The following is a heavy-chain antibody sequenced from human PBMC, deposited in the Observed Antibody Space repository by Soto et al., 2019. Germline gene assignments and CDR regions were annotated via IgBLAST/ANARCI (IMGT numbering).Heavy chain of an antibody. J-gene: IGHJ4*02. CDR3: ARIPSSSGWYFDY. V-gene: IGHV4-31*03. D-gene: IGHD6-19*01. CDR2: IYYSGST. Sequence: PSETLSLTCTVSGGSISSGGYYWSWIRQHPGKGLEWIGYIYYSGSTYYNPSLKSRVTISVDTSKNQFSLKLSSVTAVDTAVYYCARIPSSSGWYFDYWGQGTLVTVSS. CDR1: GGSISSGGYY.